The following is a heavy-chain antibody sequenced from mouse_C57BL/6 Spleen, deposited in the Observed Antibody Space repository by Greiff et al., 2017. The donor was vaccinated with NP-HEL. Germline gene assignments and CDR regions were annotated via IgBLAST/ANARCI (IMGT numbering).Heavy chain of an antibody. J-gene: IGHJ3*01. Sequence: EVQVVESGGGLVQPGGSLKLSCAASGFTFSDYYMYWVRQTPEKRLEWVAYISNGGGSTYYPDTVKGRFTISRDNAKNTLYLQMSRLKSEDTAMYYCARHDYDDYFAYWGQGTLVTVSA. V-gene: IGHV5-12*01. D-gene: IGHD2-4*01. CDR1: GFTFSDYY. CDR2: ISNGGGST. CDR3: ARHDYDDYFAY.